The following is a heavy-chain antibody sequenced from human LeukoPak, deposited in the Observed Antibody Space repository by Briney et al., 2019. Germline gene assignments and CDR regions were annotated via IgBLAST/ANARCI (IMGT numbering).Heavy chain of an antibody. CDR3: AARSGSFPYYFDY. J-gene: IGHJ4*02. CDR1: GYTFTSYG. Sequence: ASVKLSCKASGYTFTSYGISWVRQAPGQGQEYMGWISTYNGNTNYSRNLQGRVTMTTDTSTSTAFMELRSRSSDDTAVYYCAARSGSFPYYFDYWGQGTLVTVSS. CDR2: ISTYNGNT. D-gene: IGHD3-10*01. V-gene: IGHV1-18*01.